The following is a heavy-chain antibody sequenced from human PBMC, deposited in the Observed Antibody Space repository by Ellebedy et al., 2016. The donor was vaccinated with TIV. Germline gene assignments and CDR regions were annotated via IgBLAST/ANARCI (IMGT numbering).Heavy chain of an antibody. J-gene: IGHJ2*01. Sequence: KVSCKGSGYRFSTYWIGWVRQMPGKGLEWMGIIFPGDSGTRYRPSFEGQVTISADKSNSTAFLQWTNLKTSDTAMYYCAQRGDDYEHWHIDFWGRGTLVTVSS. CDR1: GYRFSTYW. V-gene: IGHV5-51*01. D-gene: IGHD4/OR15-4a*01. CDR2: IFPGDSGT. CDR3: AQRGDDYEHWHIDF.